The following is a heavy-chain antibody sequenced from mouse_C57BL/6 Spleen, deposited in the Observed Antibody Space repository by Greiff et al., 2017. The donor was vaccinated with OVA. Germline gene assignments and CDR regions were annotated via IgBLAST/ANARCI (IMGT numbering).Heavy chain of an antibody. D-gene: IGHD2-5*01. CDR1: GYTFTSYW. J-gene: IGHJ4*01. V-gene: IGHV1-64*01. CDR2: IHPNSGST. Sequence: QVQLKQPGAELVKPGASVKLSCKASGYTFTSYWMHWVKQRPGQGLEWIGMIHPNSGSTNYNEKFKSKATLTVDKSSSTAYMQLSSLTSEDYAVYYCARSAYYSNYPYYYAMDYWGQGTSVTVSS. CDR3: ARSAYYSNYPYYYAMDY.